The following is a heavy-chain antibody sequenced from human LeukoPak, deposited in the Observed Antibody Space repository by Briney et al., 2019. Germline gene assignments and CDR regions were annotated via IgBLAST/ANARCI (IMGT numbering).Heavy chain of an antibody. CDR3: AITRAPFDP. CDR2: IYYSGST. Sequence: PSETLSLTCTVSGGSISSSSYYWGWIRQPPGKGLEWIGSIYYSGSTYYNPSLKSRVTISVDTSKNQFSLKLSSVTAADTAVYYCAITRAPFDPWGQGTLVTVSS. CDR1: GGSISSSSYY. V-gene: IGHV4-39*07. J-gene: IGHJ5*02.